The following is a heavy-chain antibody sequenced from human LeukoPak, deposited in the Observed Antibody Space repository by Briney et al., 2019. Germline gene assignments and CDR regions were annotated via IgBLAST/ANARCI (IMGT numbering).Heavy chain of an antibody. CDR1: GFTFTSYA. V-gene: IGHV3-23*01. CDR2: IRGTGGST. CDR3: AKLLGYGDSSYWYFDL. Sequence: PGGSLRLSCAASGFTFTSYAMSWVRQAPGKGLEWVSAIRGTGGSTNYADSVRGRFTISRDNSKNTLYLQMNSLRAEDTAVYYCAKLLGYGDSSYWYFDLWGRGTLVTVSS. D-gene: IGHD3-22*01. J-gene: IGHJ2*01.